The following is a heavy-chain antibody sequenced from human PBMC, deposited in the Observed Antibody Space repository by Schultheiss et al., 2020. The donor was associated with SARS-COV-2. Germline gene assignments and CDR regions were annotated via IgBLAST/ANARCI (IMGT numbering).Heavy chain of an antibody. V-gene: IGHV4-59*12. CDR3: ARVGYCGGGSCRGLDWYFDV. CDR2: IYYSGST. Sequence: SETLSLTCTVSGGSISSYYWSWIRQPPGKGLEWIGSIYYSGSTYYNPSLKSRVTISVDTSKNQFSLKLSSVTAADTAVYYCARVGYCGGGSCRGLDWYFDVWGRGTLVTVSS. J-gene: IGHJ2*01. D-gene: IGHD2-15*01. CDR1: GGSISSYY.